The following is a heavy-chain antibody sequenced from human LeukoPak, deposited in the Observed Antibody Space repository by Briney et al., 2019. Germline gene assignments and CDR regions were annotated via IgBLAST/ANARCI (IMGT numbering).Heavy chain of an antibody. D-gene: IGHD5-18*01. CDR1: GYIFTNYG. V-gene: IGHV1-18*01. Sequence: GASVKVSCKASGYIFTNYGISWVRQAPGQGLEWMGWISAYNGNTNYAQKFQGRVTMTTDTSTSTVYMELSSLRSEDTAVYYCASHTATVLAMDYWGQGTLVIVSS. CDR3: ASHTATVLAMDY. J-gene: IGHJ4*02. CDR2: ISAYNGNT.